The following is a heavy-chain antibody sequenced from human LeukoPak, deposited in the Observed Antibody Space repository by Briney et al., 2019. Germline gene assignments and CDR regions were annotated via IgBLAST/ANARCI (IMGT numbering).Heavy chain of an antibody. Sequence: GGSLRLSCAASGFTFSSYWMHWVRQAPGKGLVWVSRINTDGSSTSYADSVKGRFTISRDNAKNTLYLQMNSLRAEDTAVYYCARTYSSSIEIFDYWGQGTLVTVSS. CDR2: INTDGSST. D-gene: IGHD6-6*01. V-gene: IGHV3-74*01. CDR3: ARTYSSSIEIFDY. CDR1: GFTFSSYW. J-gene: IGHJ4*02.